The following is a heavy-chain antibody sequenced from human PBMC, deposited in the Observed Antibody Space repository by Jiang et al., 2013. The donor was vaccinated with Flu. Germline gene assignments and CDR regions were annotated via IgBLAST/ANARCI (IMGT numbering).Heavy chain of an antibody. J-gene: IGHJ5*02. CDR1: GYTFMSYG. D-gene: IGHD2/OR15-2a*01. CDR2: ISVYNDNT. Sequence: SGAEVKKPGASVKVSCKASGYTFMSYGISWVRQAPGQGLEWMGWISVYNDNTIYAQHLQGRVIVTTDTSTSTAYLELRSLRFDDTAVYYCARVTGGXAHGYYFDPWGQGTLVTVSS. CDR3: ARVTGGXAHGYYFDP. V-gene: IGHV1-18*01.